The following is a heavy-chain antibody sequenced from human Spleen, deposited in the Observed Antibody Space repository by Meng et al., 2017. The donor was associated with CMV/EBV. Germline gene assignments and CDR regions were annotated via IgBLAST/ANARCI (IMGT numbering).Heavy chain of an antibody. D-gene: IGHD2-15*01. CDR1: GFDFKNYP. CDR3: AREEAVVAAAFDV. J-gene: IGHJ4*01. V-gene: IGHV3-30-3*01. Sequence: GESLKISCVGSGFDFKNYPFHWVRQAPGGGLEWLALISYDSVQKVYRESVKGRFIVSRDNSRNSVYVQMNSLRSEDSGVYLCAREEAVVAAAFDVWGRGTLVTVSS. CDR2: ISYDSVQK.